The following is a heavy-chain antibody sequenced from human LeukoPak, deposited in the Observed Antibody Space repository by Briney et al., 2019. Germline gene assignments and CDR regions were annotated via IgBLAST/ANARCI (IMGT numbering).Heavy chain of an antibody. Sequence: SCKASGGTFSSYAMHWVRQAPGKGLEWVAVISYDGSNKYYADSVKGRFTISRDNSKNTLYLQMNSLRAEDTAVYYCARVVSPRLPNYAFDIWGQGTMVTVSS. V-gene: IGHV3-30*04. CDR2: ISYDGSNK. CDR3: ARVVSPRLPNYAFDI. J-gene: IGHJ3*02. CDR1: GGTFSSYA. D-gene: IGHD3-16*01.